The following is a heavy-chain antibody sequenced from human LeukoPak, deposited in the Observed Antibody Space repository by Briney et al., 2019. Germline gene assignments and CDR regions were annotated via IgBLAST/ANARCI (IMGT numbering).Heavy chain of an antibody. CDR1: GGSFSGYY. CDR2: INHSGST. J-gene: IGHJ4*02. Sequence: SETLSLTCAVYGGSFSGYYWSWIRQPPGKGLEWIGEINHSGSTNYNPSLKSRVTISVDTSKNQFSLQVNSVTPEDTGVYFCARADCTSGYDCYYFDYWGQETLVTVSS. D-gene: IGHD5-12*01. V-gene: IGHV4-34*01. CDR3: ARADCTSGYDCYYFDY.